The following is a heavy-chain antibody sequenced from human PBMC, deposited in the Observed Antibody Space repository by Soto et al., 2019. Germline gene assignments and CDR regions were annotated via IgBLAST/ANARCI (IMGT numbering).Heavy chain of an antibody. D-gene: IGHD6-19*01. CDR3: AKIGWSEVAGWEFGY. CDR1: GFTFSDYA. V-gene: IGHV3-23*01. CDR2: FRGGGGST. Sequence: EVQLLESGGDLVQPGGSLTLSCAASGFTFSDYAMSWVRQAPGKGLEWVSAFRGGGGSTFYADSVRGRFTISRDNAKSTLYLQMNSLRAEDTAVYYCAKIGWSEVAGWEFGYWGQGTLVTVSS. J-gene: IGHJ4*02.